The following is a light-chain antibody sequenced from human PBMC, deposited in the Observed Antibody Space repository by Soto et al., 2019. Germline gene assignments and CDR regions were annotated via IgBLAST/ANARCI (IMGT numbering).Light chain of an antibody. Sequence: QSALTQPASVSGSPGQSITISCTGTSNDVGGYDYVTWYQHHPGKAPKLMIYDVSNRPSGISDRFSASKSGNTASLTISGVQAEDEAHYYCSSYTRRATLVFGGGTKLTVL. CDR1: SNDVGGYDY. CDR3: SSYTRRATLV. CDR2: DVS. V-gene: IGLV2-14*03. J-gene: IGLJ2*01.